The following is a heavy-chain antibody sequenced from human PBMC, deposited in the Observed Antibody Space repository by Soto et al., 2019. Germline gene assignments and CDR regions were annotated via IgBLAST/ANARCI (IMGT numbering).Heavy chain of an antibody. V-gene: IGHV4-61*01. Sequence: SETLSLTCTVSGGSVSNGSSYWSWIRQPPGKGLEWIGYMYYSRSTNYNPSLKSRVTISADASKNQSSLRLTSVTAADTAVYYCARVYDSGGYRVYYYYGMDVWGQGTTVTVSS. J-gene: IGHJ6*02. D-gene: IGHD3-22*01. CDR1: GGSVSNGSSY. CDR2: MYYSRST. CDR3: ARVYDSGGYRVYYYYGMDV.